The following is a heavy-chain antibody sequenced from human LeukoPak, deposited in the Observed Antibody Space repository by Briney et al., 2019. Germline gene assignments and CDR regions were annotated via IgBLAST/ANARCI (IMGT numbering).Heavy chain of an antibody. CDR2: TVSRGTT. Sequence: PGGSLRLSCVASGFTFTSDAMNWVRQAPGKGLEWVSSTVSRGTTQYADSVKGRFTISRDNSKNTLYLQMNSLRAEDTAVYYCASAHDYGDYRGDYWGQGTLVTVSS. J-gene: IGHJ4*02. CDR1: GFTFTSDA. CDR3: ASAHDYGDYRGDY. V-gene: IGHV3-23*01. D-gene: IGHD4-17*01.